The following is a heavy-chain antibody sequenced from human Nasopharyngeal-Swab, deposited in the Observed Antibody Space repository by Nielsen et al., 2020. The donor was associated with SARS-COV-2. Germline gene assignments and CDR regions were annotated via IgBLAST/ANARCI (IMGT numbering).Heavy chain of an antibody. CDR2: VYYTGIT. CDR3: ARDSSAYFAGWFDP. Sequence: SESLSLTCTVSGGSMNSYYWNWIRQPPGKGLEWIGSVYYTGITNYNPSLKSRVTISLDTSRNQFSLKLSSVTAADTAVYYCARDSSAYFAGWFDPWGQGTLVTVSS. D-gene: IGHD6-19*01. J-gene: IGHJ5*02. V-gene: IGHV4-59*01. CDR1: GGSMNSYY.